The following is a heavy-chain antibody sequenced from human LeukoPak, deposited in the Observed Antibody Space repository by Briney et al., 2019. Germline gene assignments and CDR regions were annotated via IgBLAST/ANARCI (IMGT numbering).Heavy chain of an antibody. CDR2: IYYSGST. V-gene: IGHV4-59*08. CDR3: ARQLRGEAVAGHLQPFDY. J-gene: IGHJ4*02. CDR1: GGSISSYY. Sequence: SETLSLTCTVSGGSISSYYWNWIRQPPGKGLEWIGYIYYSGSTNYNPSLKSRVTISVDTSKNQFSLKLSSVTAADTDGYFCARQLRGEAVAGHLQPFDYWGQGTLVTVSS. D-gene: IGHD6-19*01.